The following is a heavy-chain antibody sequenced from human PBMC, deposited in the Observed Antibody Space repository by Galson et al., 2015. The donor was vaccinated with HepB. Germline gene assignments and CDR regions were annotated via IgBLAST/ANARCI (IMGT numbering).Heavy chain of an antibody. CDR3: AKVTGGEVVAHRGMDV. V-gene: IGHV3-23*01. CDR2: ISGSGGST. J-gene: IGHJ6*02. Sequence: SLRLSCAASGFTFSSYAMSWVRQAPGKGLEWVSAISGSGGSTYYADSVKGRFTISRDNSKNTLYLQMNSLRAEDTAVYYCAKVTGGEVVAHRGMDVWGQGTTVTVSS. CDR1: GFTFSSYA. D-gene: IGHD3-22*01.